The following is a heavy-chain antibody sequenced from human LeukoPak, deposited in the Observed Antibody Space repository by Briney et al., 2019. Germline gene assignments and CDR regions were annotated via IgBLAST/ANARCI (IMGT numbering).Heavy chain of an antibody. D-gene: IGHD1-26*01. V-gene: IGHV3-11*01. CDR3: ARPSKVGSFFDF. CDR1: GCTFSDYY. CDR2: ISNGGSSI. J-gene: IGHJ4*02. Sequence: PGGSLRLSCAASGCTFSDYYMNWIRQAPGKGLEWASYISNGGSSIDYADSVKGRFSISRDDAKKSLYLQMNRLTAEDTAVYYCARPSKVGSFFDFWGQGALLTVSS.